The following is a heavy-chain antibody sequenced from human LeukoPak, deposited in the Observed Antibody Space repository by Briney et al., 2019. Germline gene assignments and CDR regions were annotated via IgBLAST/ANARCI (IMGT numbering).Heavy chain of an antibody. V-gene: IGHV3-23*01. CDR3: AKDHPPWLVLLLDY. CDR1: GFTFSSYA. D-gene: IGHD6-19*01. Sequence: PGGSLRLSCAASGFTFSSYAMSWLRQAPGKGLEWVSAISGSGGSTYYADSVKGRFTISRDNSKNTLYLQMNSLRAEDTAVYYCAKDHPPWLVLLLDYWGQGTLVTVSS. J-gene: IGHJ4*02. CDR2: ISGSGGST.